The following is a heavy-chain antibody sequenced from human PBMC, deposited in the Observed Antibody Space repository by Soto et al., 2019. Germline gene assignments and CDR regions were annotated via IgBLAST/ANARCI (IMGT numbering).Heavy chain of an antibody. V-gene: IGHV1-69*13. Sequence: SVKVSCKASGGTFSSYAISWVRQAPGQGLEWMGGIIPIFGTANYAQKFQGRVTITADESTSTAYMELSSLRSEDTAVYYCASRIVVTVIRYYLDYWGQGTPVTVSS. CDR2: IIPIFGTA. CDR1: GGTFSSYA. D-gene: IGHD2-21*02. J-gene: IGHJ4*02. CDR3: ASRIVVTVIRYYLDY.